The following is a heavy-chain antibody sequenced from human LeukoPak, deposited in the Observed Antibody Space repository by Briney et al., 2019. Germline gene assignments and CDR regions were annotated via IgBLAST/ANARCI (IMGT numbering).Heavy chain of an antibody. CDR1: GYTFTGYY. V-gene: IGHV1-2*02. D-gene: IGHD3-10*01. J-gene: IGHJ5*02. CDR3: ARDYGSRGDWFDP. Sequence: VASVKVSCKASGYTFTGYYMHWARQAPGQGLEWMGWINPNSGGTNYAQKFQGRVTMTRDTSISTAYMELSRLRSDDTAVYYCARDYGSRGDWFDPWGQGTLVTVSS. CDR2: INPNSGGT.